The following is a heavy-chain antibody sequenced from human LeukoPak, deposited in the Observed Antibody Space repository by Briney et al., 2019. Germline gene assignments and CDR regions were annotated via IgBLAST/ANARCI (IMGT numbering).Heavy chain of an antibody. D-gene: IGHD2-2*02. CDR1: GFTFGIFG. Sequence: GGSLRLSCAASGFTFGIFGMNGVRQAPGMGLQWVSSISDDGHYKYYADSVRGRFTVSRNNSKNTVYLELNSLRCEDTAVYYCAKRVPYTSSSVYLDSWGQGISVTVSS. CDR3: AKRVPYTSSSVYLDS. J-gene: IGHJ4*02. CDR2: ISDDGHYK. V-gene: IGHV3-23*01.